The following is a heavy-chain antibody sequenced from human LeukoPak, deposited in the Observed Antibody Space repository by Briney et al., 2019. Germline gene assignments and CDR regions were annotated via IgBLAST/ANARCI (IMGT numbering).Heavy chain of an antibody. Sequence: GGSLRLSCAASGFTFSSNYMSWVRQAPGKGLEWVSVIYSGGSTYYADSVKGRFTISRDSPKNTLYLQMNSLRAEDTAVYFCAKRGVVIRVILVGFHKEAYYFDSWGQGALVTVSS. CDR3: AKRGVVIRVILVGFHKEAYYFDS. V-gene: IGHV3-53*01. J-gene: IGHJ4*02. CDR1: GFTFSSNY. D-gene: IGHD3-22*01. CDR2: IYSGGST.